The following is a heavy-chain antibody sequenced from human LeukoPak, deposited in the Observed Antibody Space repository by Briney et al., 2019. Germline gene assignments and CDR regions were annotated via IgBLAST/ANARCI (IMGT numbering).Heavy chain of an antibody. CDR1: GYTLTELS. J-gene: IGHJ3*02. CDR3: ATYPIVGATGRDAFDI. D-gene: IGHD1-26*01. CDR2: FDPEDGET. Sequence: GASVKVSCKVSGYTLTELSMHWVRQAPGKGLEWMGGFDPEDGETIYAQKFQGRVTMTEDTSTDTAYMELSSLRSEDTAVYYCATYPIVGATGRDAFDIWGQGTMVTVSS. V-gene: IGHV1-24*01.